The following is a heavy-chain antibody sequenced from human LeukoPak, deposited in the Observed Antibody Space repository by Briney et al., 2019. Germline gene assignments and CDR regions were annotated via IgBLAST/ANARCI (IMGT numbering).Heavy chain of an antibody. D-gene: IGHD2-15*01. CDR3: TTDQHCSGGSCYSAALDY. CDR1: GFPFSSYW. J-gene: IGHJ4*02. Sequence: PGGSLRLSCVASGFPFSSYWMTWVRQAPGKGLEWVGRIKSKTDGGTTDYAAPVKGRFTISRDDSKNTLYLQMNSLKTEDTAVYYCTTDQHCSGGSCYSAALDYWGQGTLVTVSS. V-gene: IGHV3-15*01. CDR2: IKSKTDGGTT.